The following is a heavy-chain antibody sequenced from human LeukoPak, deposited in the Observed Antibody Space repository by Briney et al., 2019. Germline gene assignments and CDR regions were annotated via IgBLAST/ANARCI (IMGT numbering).Heavy chain of an antibody. D-gene: IGHD6-19*01. V-gene: IGHV3-30*02. CDR3: ARDLSGSGWGY. CDR2: MHYDGRNV. J-gene: IGHJ4*02. Sequence: PGGSLRLSCAMSGVTLTSTGMHWVRQAPGKGLEWVAFMHYDGRNVLYADSVKGRFTISRDNAKNSLYLQMNSLRAEDTAVYYCARDLSGSGWGYWGQGTLVTVSS. CDR1: GVTLTSTG.